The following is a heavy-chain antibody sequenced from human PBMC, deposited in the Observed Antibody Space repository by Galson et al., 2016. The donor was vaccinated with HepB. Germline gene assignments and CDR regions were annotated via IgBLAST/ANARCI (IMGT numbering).Heavy chain of an antibody. CDR3: AKKGYDYESGWAGGMDL. D-gene: IGHD3-22*01. CDR1: GFTFDTYA. J-gene: IGHJ6*02. Sequence: SLRLSCAASGFTFDTYAMHWVRQVPGKGLEWVAGISGDSGSKDYASSVKGRFTISRDNAKKSLYLQMNSLRPEDTALYFCAKKGYDYESGWAGGMDLWGQGITVTVSS. V-gene: IGHV3-9*01. CDR2: ISGDSGSK.